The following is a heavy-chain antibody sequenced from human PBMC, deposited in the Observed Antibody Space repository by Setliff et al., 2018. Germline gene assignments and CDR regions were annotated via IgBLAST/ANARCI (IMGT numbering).Heavy chain of an antibody. J-gene: IGHJ3*01. V-gene: IGHV4-39*02. CDR3: VRDAGDGYGVDAYAGGGFDF. CDR2: FRPSGKT. CDR1: GASISSGTYY. D-gene: IGHD4-17*01. Sequence: PSETLSLTCTVSGASISSGTYYWAWIRQPPGKGLEWIGSFRPSGKTYYNPSLNSRVTISVDTSKKQFSLKVTSVTAADTAVYYCVRDAGDGYGVDAYAGGGFDFWGQGTMVTVSS.